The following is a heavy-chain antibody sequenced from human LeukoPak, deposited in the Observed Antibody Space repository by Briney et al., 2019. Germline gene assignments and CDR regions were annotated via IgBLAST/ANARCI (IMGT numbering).Heavy chain of an antibody. CDR3: GQTTGWPGLDF. J-gene: IGHJ4*02. Sequence: SETLSLTCSASGASTSRRYWSWIRQFPGRILEGIGHIYNGRENKYNPPLTSRVTISLDPSKEQFSRSLASVAAADPAIYYCGQTTGWPGLDFWGPGALVAVSS. D-gene: IGHD1-14*01. V-gene: IGHV4-59*08. CDR1: GASTSRRY. CDR2: IYNGREN.